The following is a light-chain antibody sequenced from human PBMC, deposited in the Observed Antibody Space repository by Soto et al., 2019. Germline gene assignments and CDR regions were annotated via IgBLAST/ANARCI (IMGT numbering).Light chain of an antibody. CDR3: QQRDSWPLT. CDR2: DAS. V-gene: IGKV3-11*01. J-gene: IGKJ4*01. Sequence: EIVLTQSPATLSLSPGERATLSCGASQSVSSYLAWYQQQPGQAPRLLIYDASNRAPGIPARFSGSGSGTDFPLTISSLEPEDFAVYYCQQRDSWPLTFGGGTKVEIK. CDR1: QSVSSY.